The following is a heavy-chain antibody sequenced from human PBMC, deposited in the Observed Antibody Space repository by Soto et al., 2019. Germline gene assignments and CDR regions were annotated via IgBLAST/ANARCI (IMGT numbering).Heavy chain of an antibody. D-gene: IGHD6-13*01. J-gene: IGHJ6*02. CDR2: VSYDGNHK. CDR3: AKDVGEQLVLNYGMDV. Sequence: QVQLVESGGGVIQPGTSLSLSCGSSGFTFRSFGMYWVRQAPGKGLEWVAVVSYDGNHKYYAESVKGRFTVSRDNAKNMLYLQMNSLRGEDTAVYYCAKDVGEQLVLNYGMDVWGQGTTLTVSS. CDR1: GFTFRSFG. V-gene: IGHV3-30*18.